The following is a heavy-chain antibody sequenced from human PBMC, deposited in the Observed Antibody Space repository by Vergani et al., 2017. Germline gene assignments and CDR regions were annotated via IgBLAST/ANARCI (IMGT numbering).Heavy chain of an antibody. CDR2: ISGSGGST. CDR3: ARFRAVAGYYYGMDV. Sequence: EVQLLESGGGLVQPGGSLRLSCAASGFTFSSYAMSWVRQAPGKGLEWVSAISGSGGSTYYADSVKGRFTISRDNSKNTLYLQMNSLRAEDTAVYYCARFRAVAGYYYGMDVWGQGTTVTVSS. CDR1: GFTFSSYA. D-gene: IGHD6-19*01. J-gene: IGHJ6*02. V-gene: IGHV3-23*01.